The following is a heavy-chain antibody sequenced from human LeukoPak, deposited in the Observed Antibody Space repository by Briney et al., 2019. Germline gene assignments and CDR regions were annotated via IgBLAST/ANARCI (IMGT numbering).Heavy chain of an antibody. V-gene: IGHV1-69*13. CDR1: AYTFTDYY. Sequence: ASVKVSCKASAYTFTDYYVHWVRQAPGQGLEWMGGIIPIFGTANYAQKFQGRVTITADESTSTAYMELSSLRSEDTAVYYCASGYYYDSSGLDVWGQGTTVTVSS. J-gene: IGHJ6*02. CDR2: IIPIFGTA. D-gene: IGHD3-22*01. CDR3: ASGYYYDSSGLDV.